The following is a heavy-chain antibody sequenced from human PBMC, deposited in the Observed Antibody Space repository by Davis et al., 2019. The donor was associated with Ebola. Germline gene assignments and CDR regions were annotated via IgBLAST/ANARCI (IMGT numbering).Heavy chain of an antibody. D-gene: IGHD6-6*01. Sequence: GGSLRLSCAASGFTFSGFWMSWVRQAPGKGLEWVANIKQDGSEKYYVGSVKGRFTISRDNAKNSLYLQMNSLRAEDTAVYYCARRSSQALDWGQGTLVTVSS. J-gene: IGHJ4*02. CDR1: GFTFSGFW. CDR3: ARRSSQALD. V-gene: IGHV3-7*01. CDR2: IKQDGSEK.